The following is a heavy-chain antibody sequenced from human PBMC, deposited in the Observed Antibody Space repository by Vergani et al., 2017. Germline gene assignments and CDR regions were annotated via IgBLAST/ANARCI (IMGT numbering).Heavy chain of an antibody. V-gene: IGHV3-21*01. Sequence: VQLVVSGGGLVKPGGSLRLSCAASGFTFSSYSMNWVRQAPGKGLEWVSSISSSSSYIYYADSVKGRFTISRDNAKNSLYLQMNSLRAEDTAVYYCARGGGYCSGGSCLHYMDVWGKGTTVTVSS. J-gene: IGHJ6*03. CDR2: ISSSSSYI. D-gene: IGHD2-15*01. CDR1: GFTFSSYS. CDR3: ARGGGYCSGGSCLHYMDV.